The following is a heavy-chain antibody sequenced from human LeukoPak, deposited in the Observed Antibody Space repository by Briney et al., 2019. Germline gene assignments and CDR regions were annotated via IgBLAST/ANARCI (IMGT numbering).Heavy chain of an antibody. D-gene: IGHD6-13*01. CDR1: GYTLTELS. V-gene: IGHV1-24*01. Sequence: ASVKVSCKVSGYTLTELSMHWVRQAPGKGLEWVGGFDPEDGETIYAQKFQGRVTMTEDTSTDTAYMELSSLRSEDTAVYYCATDGIAAAGLYYYGMDVWGQGTTVTVSS. CDR2: FDPEDGET. CDR3: ATDGIAAAGLYYYGMDV. J-gene: IGHJ6*02.